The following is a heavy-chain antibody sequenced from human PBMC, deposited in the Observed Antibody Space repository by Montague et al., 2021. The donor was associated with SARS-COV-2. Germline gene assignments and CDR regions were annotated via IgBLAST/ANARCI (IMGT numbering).Heavy chain of an antibody. V-gene: IGHV4-39*01. CDR1: GGSISSSSYY. CDR3: ARLASGWWELTLDY. J-gene: IGHJ4*02. Sequence: SETLSLTCTVSGGSISSSSYYWGWIRRPPGKGLEWIGSIYYSGSTYYNPSLKSRVTISVDTSKNQYSLKLSSVTAADTAVYYCARLASGWWELTLDYWGQGTLVTVSS. D-gene: IGHD2-15*01. CDR2: IYYSGST.